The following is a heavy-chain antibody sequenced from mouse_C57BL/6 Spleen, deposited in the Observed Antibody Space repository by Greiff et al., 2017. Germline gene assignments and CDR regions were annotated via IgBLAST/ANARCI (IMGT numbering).Heavy chain of an antibody. J-gene: IGHJ4*01. CDR2: ISDGGSYT. V-gene: IGHV5-4*01. D-gene: IGHD2-4*01. Sequence: EVQRVESGGGLVKPGGSLKLSCAASGFTFGSYAMSWVRQTPEKRLEWVATISDGGSYTYYPDNVKGRFTISRDNAKNNLYLQMSHLKSEDTAMYYCARDRIYYDYPTMDYWGQGTSVTVSS. CDR1: GFTFGSYA. CDR3: ARDRIYYDYPTMDY.